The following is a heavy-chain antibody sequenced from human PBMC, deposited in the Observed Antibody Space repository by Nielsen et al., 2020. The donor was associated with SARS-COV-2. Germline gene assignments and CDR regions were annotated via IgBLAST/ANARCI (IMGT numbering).Heavy chain of an antibody. J-gene: IGHJ6*02. V-gene: IGHV3-7*05. CDR2: IKQDGSEK. Sequence: GGSLRLSCAASGFIFSDYNMNWVRQAPGKGLEWVANIKQDGSEKYYVDSVKGRFTISRDNAKNSLYLQMNSLRAEDTAVYYCARGQGVTIFGPYTHYGMDVWGQGTTVTVSS. D-gene: IGHD3-3*01. CDR3: ARGQGVTIFGPYTHYGMDV. CDR1: GFIFSDYN.